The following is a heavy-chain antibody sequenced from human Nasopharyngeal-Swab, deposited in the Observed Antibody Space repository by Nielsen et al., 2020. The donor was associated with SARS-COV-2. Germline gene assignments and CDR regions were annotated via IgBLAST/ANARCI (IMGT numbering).Heavy chain of an antibody. V-gene: IGHV4-31*03. CDR3: ARDRRAQSGRGFGEPWNYYGMDV. CDR2: IYYSGST. CDR1: GGSISSGGYY. D-gene: IGHD3-10*01. J-gene: IGHJ6*02. Sequence: SETLSLTCTVSGGSISSGGYYWSWIRQHPGKGLEWIGYIYYSGSTYYNPSLKSRVTISVDTSKNPFSLKLSSVTAADTAVYYCARDRRAQSGRGFGEPWNYYGMDVWGQGTTVTVSS.